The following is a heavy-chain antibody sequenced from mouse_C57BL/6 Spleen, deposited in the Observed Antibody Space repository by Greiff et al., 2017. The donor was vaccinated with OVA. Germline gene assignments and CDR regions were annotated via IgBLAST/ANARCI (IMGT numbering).Heavy chain of an antibody. CDR1: GYAFSSYW. V-gene: IGHV1-80*01. CDR2: IYPGDGDT. Sequence: VQLQESGAELVKPGASVKISCKASGYAFSSYWMNWVKQRPGKGLEWIGQIYPGDGDTNYNGKFKGKATLTADKSSSTAYMQLSSLTSEDSAVYFCARDISDGYDEGSDYWGQGTTLTVSS. CDR3: ARDISDGYDEGSDY. D-gene: IGHD2-2*01. J-gene: IGHJ2*01.